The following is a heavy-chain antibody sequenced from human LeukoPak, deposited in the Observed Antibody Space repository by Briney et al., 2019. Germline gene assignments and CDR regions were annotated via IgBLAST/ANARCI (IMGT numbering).Heavy chain of an antibody. J-gene: IGHJ4*02. CDR2: IYHSGST. Sequence: MPSQTLSLTCAVSGGSISSSNWWSWVRQPPGKGLEWIGEIYHSGSTNYNPSLKSRVTISVDKSKNQFSLKLSSVTAADTAVYYCARVPIAAAGHYFDYWGQGTLVTVSS. D-gene: IGHD6-13*01. CDR3: ARVPIAAAGHYFDY. V-gene: IGHV4-4*02. CDR1: GGSISSSNW.